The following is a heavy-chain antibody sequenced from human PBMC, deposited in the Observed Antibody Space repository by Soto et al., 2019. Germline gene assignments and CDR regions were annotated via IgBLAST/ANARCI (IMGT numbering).Heavy chain of an antibody. CDR2: IYHSGST. Sequence: SETLSLTCAVSGYSISSGYYWGWIRQPPGKGLEWIGSIYHSGSTYYNPSLKSRVTISVDTSKNQFSLKLSSVTAADTAVYHCARDGCSSTSCYSDYWGQGTLVTVSS. CDR3: ARDGCSSTSCYSDY. V-gene: IGHV4-38-2*02. J-gene: IGHJ4*02. CDR1: GYSISSGYY. D-gene: IGHD2-2*02.